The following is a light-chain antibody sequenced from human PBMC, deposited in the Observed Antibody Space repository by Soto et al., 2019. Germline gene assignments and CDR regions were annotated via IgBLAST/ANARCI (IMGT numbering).Light chain of an antibody. CDR3: AAYTTSSTLV. J-gene: IGLJ3*02. CDR2: DVS. CDR1: SADVGAFDY. Sequence: QSALTQPASVSGSPGQSITISCAGTSADVGAFDYVSWYQHHPAKVPKLMIFDVSDRPSGVSTRFSGSKSANMASLTISGLQPDDEADYYCAAYTTSSTLVFGGGTKVTVL. V-gene: IGLV2-14*03.